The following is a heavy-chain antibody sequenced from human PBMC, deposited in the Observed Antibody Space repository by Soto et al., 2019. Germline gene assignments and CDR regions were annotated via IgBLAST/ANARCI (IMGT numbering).Heavy chain of an antibody. CDR3: ARETSSYGGYYYGMDV. J-gene: IGHJ6*02. V-gene: IGHV1-69*13. CDR1: GGTFSSYA. D-gene: IGHD2-15*01. CDR2: IIPIFGTA. Sequence: ASVKVSCKASGGTFSSYAISWVRQAPGQGLGWMGGIIPIFGTANYAQKFQGRVTITADESTSTAYMELSSLRSEDTAVYYCARETSSYGGYYYGMDVWGQGTTVTVSS.